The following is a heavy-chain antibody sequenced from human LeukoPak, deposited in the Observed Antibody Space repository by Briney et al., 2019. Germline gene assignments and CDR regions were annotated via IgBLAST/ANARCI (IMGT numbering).Heavy chain of an antibody. V-gene: IGHV1-18*01. Sequence: ASVKVSCKASGYTFTSYAISWVLQAPGHGLEWMGWISGHNDDTNYAQMLQGRVTMTTDTSTSTAYMELRSLRSDDTAVYFCAIAGYCSGCSCYPYYYYYYMDVWGKGTTVTVPS. CDR3: AIAGYCSGCSCYPYYYYYYMDV. CDR2: ISGHNDDT. D-gene: IGHD2-15*01. J-gene: IGHJ6*03. CDR1: GYTFTSYA.